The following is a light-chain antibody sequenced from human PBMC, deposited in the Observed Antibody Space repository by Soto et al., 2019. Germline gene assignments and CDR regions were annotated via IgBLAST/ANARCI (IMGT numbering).Light chain of an antibody. CDR2: HVN. CDR1: IXDIAAYNY. J-gene: IGLJ1*01. Sequence: QSALTQPASVSGSPGQSVTISCTGTIXDIAAYNYVSWYQQHPGRAPKLLIYHVNTRPSGISNRFSGSKSGDTASLTISGLQAEDEAEYSCFSYTSSSTLFGTGTKVTVL. V-gene: IGLV2-14*03. CDR3: FSYTSSSTL.